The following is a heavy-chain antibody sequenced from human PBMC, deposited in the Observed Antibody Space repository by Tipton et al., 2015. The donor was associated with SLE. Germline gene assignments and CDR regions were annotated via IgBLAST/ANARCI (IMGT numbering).Heavy chain of an antibody. CDR3: ARDRIKWYFDL. CDR1: GFTFSSYW. Sequence: SLRLSCAASGFTFSSYWMHWVRQAPGKGLVWVSRIKSDGSSTSYADSVEGRFTISRDNTKNTLYLQMNSLREADTAVYYCARDRIKWYFDLWGRGTLVAVSA. D-gene: IGHD2/OR15-2a*01. CDR2: IKSDGSST. V-gene: IGHV3-74*01. J-gene: IGHJ2*01.